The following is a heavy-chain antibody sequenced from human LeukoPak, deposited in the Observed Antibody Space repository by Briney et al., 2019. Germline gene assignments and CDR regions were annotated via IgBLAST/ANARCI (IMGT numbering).Heavy chain of an antibody. V-gene: IGHV1-24*01. CDR1: GYTLTELS. J-gene: IGHJ4*02. Sequence: ASVKVSCKVSGYTLTELSMHWVRQAPGKGLEWMGGFDPEDGETIYAQKFQGRVTMTEDTSTDTAYMELSSLRAEDTAVYYCARDGGMVYASYYFDYWGQGTLVTVSS. CDR2: FDPEDGET. CDR3: ARDGGMVYASYYFDY. D-gene: IGHD2-8*01.